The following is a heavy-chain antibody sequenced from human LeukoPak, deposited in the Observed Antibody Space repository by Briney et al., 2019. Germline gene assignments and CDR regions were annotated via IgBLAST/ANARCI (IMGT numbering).Heavy chain of an antibody. CDR2: IYYSGST. Sequence: SETLSLTCTVSGGSISSYYWSWIRQPPGKGLEWIGYIYYSGSTNYNPSLKSRVTISVDTSKNQFSLKLSSVTAADTAVYYCAVYGDSEGYYYYYMDVWGKGTTVTVSS. CDR1: GGSISSYY. V-gene: IGHV4-59*12. D-gene: IGHD4-17*01. J-gene: IGHJ6*03. CDR3: AVYGDSEGYYYYYMDV.